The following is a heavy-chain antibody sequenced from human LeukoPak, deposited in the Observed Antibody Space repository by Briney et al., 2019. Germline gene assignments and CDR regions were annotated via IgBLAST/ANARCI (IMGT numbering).Heavy chain of an antibody. Sequence: LPGGSLRLSCAASGFTFSSYAMHWVRQAPGKGLEWVAVISYDGSNKYSADSVKGRFTISRDNSKNTLFLQMNSLRAEDTAVYYCAKVNGAYDSSGPSGDSDYWGQGTLVTVSS. V-gene: IGHV3-30*04. J-gene: IGHJ4*02. D-gene: IGHD3-22*01. CDR2: ISYDGSNK. CDR1: GFTFSSYA. CDR3: AKVNGAYDSSGPSGDSDY.